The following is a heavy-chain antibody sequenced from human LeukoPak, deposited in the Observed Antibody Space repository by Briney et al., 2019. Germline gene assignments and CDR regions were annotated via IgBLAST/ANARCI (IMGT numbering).Heavy chain of an antibody. J-gene: IGHJ4*02. V-gene: IGHV3-23*01. CDR2: ISSSGGNT. Sequence: GGSLRLSCAASGFTFSNYAMGWVRQAPGKGLEWVSAISSSGGNTYYADSVKGRFTISRDNSKNTLYLQMNSLRAEDTAVYYCVKGGSDYDDHGYSFDYWGQGALVTVSS. D-gene: IGHD1-26*01. CDR1: GFTFSNYA. CDR3: VKGGSDYDDHGYSFDY.